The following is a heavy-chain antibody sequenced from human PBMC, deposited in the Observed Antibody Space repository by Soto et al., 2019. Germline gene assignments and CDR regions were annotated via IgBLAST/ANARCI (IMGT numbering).Heavy chain of an antibody. J-gene: IGHJ6*02. CDR3: ASDRGLAARYYYYYGMDV. D-gene: IGHD6-6*01. V-gene: IGHV1-18*01. Sequence: SAKVSCKASCYSFTSYGISWVRQAPGQGLEWMGWSSAYNGNTNYAQKLQGRVTMTTDTSTSTAYMELRSLRSDDTAVYYCASDRGLAARYYYYYGMDVWGQGITVSVSS. CDR1: CYSFTSYG. CDR2: SSAYNGNT.